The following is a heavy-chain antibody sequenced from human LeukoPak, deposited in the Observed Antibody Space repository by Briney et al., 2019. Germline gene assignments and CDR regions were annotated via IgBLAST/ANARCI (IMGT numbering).Heavy chain of an antibody. CDR2: TRNKANSYTT. CDR1: GFTFSDHY. V-gene: IGHV3-72*01. D-gene: IGHD5-18*01. J-gene: IGHJ6*02. CDR3: ARSGAQLWLDDSYGVDV. Sequence: PGGSLRLSCAASGFTFSDHYMDWVRQAPGKGLEWVGRTRNKANSYTTEYAASVKGRFTISRDDSKNSLYLQMNSLKTEDTAVYYCARSGAQLWLDDSYGVDVWGQGTTVTVSS.